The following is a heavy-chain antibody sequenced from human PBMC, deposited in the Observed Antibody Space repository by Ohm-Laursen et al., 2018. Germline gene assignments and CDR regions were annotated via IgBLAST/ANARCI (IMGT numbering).Heavy chain of an antibody. CDR3: ARIESDSGGYWYFGMDV. CDR1: GYSISSAYY. D-gene: IGHD3-22*01. V-gene: IGHV4-38-2*01. Sequence: GTLSLTWAVSGYSISSAYYWGWIRQAPGQGLEWIGSIYHPGSTYYNPSLKSRVSISVDTSKNQFSLKLSSVTAADTALYYCARIESDSGGYWYFGMDVWGQGTTVTVSS. J-gene: IGHJ6*02. CDR2: IYHPGST.